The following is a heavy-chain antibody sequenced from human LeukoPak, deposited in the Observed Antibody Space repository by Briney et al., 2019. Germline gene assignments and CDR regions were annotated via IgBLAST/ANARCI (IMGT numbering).Heavy chain of an antibody. CDR2: MNPDGSEK. Sequence: GGSLRLSYAASGLTFSNNWMTWVRQAPGKGLEWVAKMNPDGSEKGYVDSVKGRFTISRDNAKNSLYLQMSSLRAEDTAVYYCARAQYRRYDYWGQGTLVTVSS. CDR1: GLTFSNNW. V-gene: IGHV3-7*01. CDR3: ARAQYRRYDY. D-gene: IGHD5-12*01. J-gene: IGHJ4*02.